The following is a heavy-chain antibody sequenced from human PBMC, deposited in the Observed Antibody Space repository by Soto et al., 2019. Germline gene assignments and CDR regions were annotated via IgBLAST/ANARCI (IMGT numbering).Heavy chain of an antibody. CDR1: GFTFSSYA. CDR2: ISGSGGST. J-gene: IGHJ6*03. V-gene: IGHV3-23*01. CDR3: AKSGVVPAAQDYYYYMDV. Sequence: GGSLRLSCAASGFTFSSYAMSWVRQAPGKGLEWVSAISGSGGSTYYADSVKGRFTISRDNSKNTLYLQMNSLRAEDTAVYYCAKSGVVPAAQDYYYYMDVWGKGTTVTVSS. D-gene: IGHD2-2*01.